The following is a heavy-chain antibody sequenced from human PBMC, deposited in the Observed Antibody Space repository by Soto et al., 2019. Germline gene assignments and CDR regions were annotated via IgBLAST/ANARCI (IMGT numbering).Heavy chain of an antibody. CDR3: VARRYCSGGSCPDYFDY. CDR1: GTTFSNYA. Sequence: VKVSCKASGTTFSNYAISWVRQAPGQGLEWMGGIIPIFGTTNYPQKFQGRLTITADESTSTVYMELSSLTSEDTAVYYCVARRYCSGGSCPDYFDYWGQGTLVTVSS. V-gene: IGHV1-69*01. D-gene: IGHD2-15*01. J-gene: IGHJ4*02. CDR2: IIPIFGTT.